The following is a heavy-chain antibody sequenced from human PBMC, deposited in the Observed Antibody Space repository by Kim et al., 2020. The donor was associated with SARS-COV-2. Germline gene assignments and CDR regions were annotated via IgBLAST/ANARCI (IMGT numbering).Heavy chain of an antibody. CDR1: GFTFSSYG. Sequence: GGSLRLSCAASGFTFSSYGMHWVRQAPGKGLEWVAVIWYDGSNKYYADSVKGRFTISRDNSKNTLYLQMNSLRAEDTAVYYCAKDYGDYAGHYFDYWGQGTLVTVSS. J-gene: IGHJ4*02. V-gene: IGHV3-33*06. CDR3: AKDYGDYAGHYFDY. CDR2: IWYDGSNK. D-gene: IGHD4-17*01.